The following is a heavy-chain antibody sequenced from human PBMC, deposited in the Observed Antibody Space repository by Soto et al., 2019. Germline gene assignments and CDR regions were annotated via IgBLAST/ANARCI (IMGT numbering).Heavy chain of an antibody. CDR3: ASQTLYPYCFDY. CDR2: IYYSGST. CDR1: GGSISSGDYY. V-gene: IGHV4-30-4*08. J-gene: IGHJ4*02. Sequence: SETLSLTCTVSGGSISSGDYYWSWIRQPPGKGLEWIGYIYYSGSTYYNPSLKSRVTISVDTSKNQFSLKLSSVTAADTAVYYGASQTLYPYCFDYWGQGTLVTVSS.